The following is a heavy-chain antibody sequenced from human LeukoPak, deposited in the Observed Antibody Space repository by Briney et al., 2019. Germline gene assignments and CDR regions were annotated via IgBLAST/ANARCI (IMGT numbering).Heavy chain of an antibody. V-gene: IGHV3-53*01. CDR1: GFTASGNY. CDR2: IYSGGST. D-gene: IGHD6-19*01. J-gene: IGHJ4*02. CDR3: ARDLGAVAGSYYFDY. Sequence: GGSLRLSCAASGFTASGNYMSWVRQAPGKGLEWVSVIYSGGSTYYADSVKGRFTISRDNSKNTLYLQMNSLRAEDTAVYYCARDLGAVAGSYYFDYWGQGTLVTVSS.